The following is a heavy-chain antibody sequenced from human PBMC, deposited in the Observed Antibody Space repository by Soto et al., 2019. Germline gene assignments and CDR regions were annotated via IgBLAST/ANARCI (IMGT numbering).Heavy chain of an antibody. J-gene: IGHJ4*02. Sequence: QVQLQQWGAGLLKPSETLSLTCAVYGGSFSGYYWTWIRQSPEKGLEWIGEVNHSGTTYYNPSLKTRVTISLHTTKNQFSLKMSSVTAADTAVYYCARGIGYCSSINCYSSRRLRFDSWGQGTLVTVSS. D-gene: IGHD2-2*01. V-gene: IGHV4-34*01. CDR2: VNHSGTT. CDR3: ARGIGYCSSINCYSSRRLRFDS. CDR1: GGSFSGYY.